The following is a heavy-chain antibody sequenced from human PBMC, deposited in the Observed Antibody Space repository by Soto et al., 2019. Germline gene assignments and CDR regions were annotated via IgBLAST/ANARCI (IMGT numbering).Heavy chain of an antibody. CDR3: ARDVGHLWPNYFDY. J-gene: IGHJ4*02. Sequence: TCYALDSVKGRFTISRDNSKSTLYLQMNSLRPEDTAVYYCARDVGHLWPNYFDYWGQGTLVTVSS. V-gene: IGHV3-NL1*01. CDR2: T. D-gene: IGHD5-18*01.